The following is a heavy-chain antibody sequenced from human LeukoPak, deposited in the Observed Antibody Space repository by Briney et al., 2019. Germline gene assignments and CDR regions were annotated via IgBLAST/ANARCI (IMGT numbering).Heavy chain of an antibody. Sequence: ASVKVSCKASGYTFTSYGISWVRQAPGQGLEWMGWISAYNGNTNYAQKLQGRVTMTTDTSTSTAYMELRSLRSDDTAVYYCAREHITMIHINWFDPWGQGTLVTVSS. CDR2: ISAYNGNT. D-gene: IGHD3-22*01. V-gene: IGHV1-18*01. CDR3: AREHITMIHINWFDP. CDR1: GYTFTSYG. J-gene: IGHJ5*02.